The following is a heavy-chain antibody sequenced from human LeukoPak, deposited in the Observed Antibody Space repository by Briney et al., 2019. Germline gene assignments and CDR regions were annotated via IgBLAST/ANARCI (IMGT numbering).Heavy chain of an antibody. CDR2: ISYDGSNK. D-gene: IGHD6-13*01. CDR3: AKDDHEEPGIAAASDY. Sequence: GGSLRLSCAASGFTFSSYAMHWVRQAPGKGLEWVAVISYDGSNKYYADSVKGRFTISRDNSKNTLYLQMNSLRAEDTAVYYCAKDDHEEPGIAAASDYWGQGTLVTVSS. CDR1: GFTFSSYA. J-gene: IGHJ4*02. V-gene: IGHV3-30-3*01.